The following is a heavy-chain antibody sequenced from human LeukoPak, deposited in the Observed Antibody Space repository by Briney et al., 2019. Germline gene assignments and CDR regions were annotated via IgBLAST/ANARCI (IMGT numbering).Heavy chain of an antibody. V-gene: IGHV1-24*01. CDR1: GYTLTELS. D-gene: IGHD4-17*01. CDR2: FDPEDGEA. Sequence: GASVKVSCKVSGYTLTELSMHWVRQAPGKGLEWMGGFDPEDGEAIYAQKFRGRVTMTEDTSTDTAYMELGSLRSEDTAVYYCATETPGDYGDYARYFDYWGQGTLVTVSS. J-gene: IGHJ4*02. CDR3: ATETPGDYGDYARYFDY.